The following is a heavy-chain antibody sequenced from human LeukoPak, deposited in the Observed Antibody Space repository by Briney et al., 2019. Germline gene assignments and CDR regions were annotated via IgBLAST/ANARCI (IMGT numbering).Heavy chain of an antibody. V-gene: IGHV4-39*01. D-gene: IGHD2-2*01. CDR2: IYYSGSN. J-gene: IGHJ5*02. CDR3: ARHGGIPAAILSWFDP. Sequence: PSETLSLTLCVSGDSISSSGYYWGWIRQPPGKGLGWIGSIYYSGSNYYRPSIKSRVTIYVDTSKNQFSLKLSPVTAADTAVYYCARHGGIPAAILSWFDPWGQGTLVTVSS. CDR1: GDSISSSGYY.